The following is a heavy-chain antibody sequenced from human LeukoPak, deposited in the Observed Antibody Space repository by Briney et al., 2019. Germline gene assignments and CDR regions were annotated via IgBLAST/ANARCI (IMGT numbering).Heavy chain of an antibody. Sequence: PSETLSLTCTVSGGSISSYYWSWIRQPPGKGLEWIGYIYYSGSTNYNPSLKSRVTISVDTSKNQFSLKLSSVTAADTAVYYCARLYGGNSDAYFDYWGQGTLVTVSS. D-gene: IGHD4-23*01. V-gene: IGHV4-59*01. CDR1: GGSISSYY. J-gene: IGHJ4*02. CDR3: ARLYGGNSDAYFDY. CDR2: IYYSGST.